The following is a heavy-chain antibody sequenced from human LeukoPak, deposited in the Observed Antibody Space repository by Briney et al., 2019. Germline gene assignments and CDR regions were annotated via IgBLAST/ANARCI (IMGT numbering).Heavy chain of an antibody. CDR3: AKDRYYYDSSGYYGGFDY. CDR2: ISGSGGST. V-gene: IGHV3-23*01. D-gene: IGHD3-22*01. Sequence: GASLRLSCAASGFTFSSYAISWVRQAPGKGLEWVSAISGSGGSTYYADSVKGRFTISRDNSKNTLYLQMNSLRAEDTAVYYCAKDRYYYDSSGYYGGFDYWGQGTLVTVSS. J-gene: IGHJ4*02. CDR1: GFTFSSYA.